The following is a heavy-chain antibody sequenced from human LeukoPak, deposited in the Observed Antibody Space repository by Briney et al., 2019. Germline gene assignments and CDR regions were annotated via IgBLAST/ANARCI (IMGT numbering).Heavy chain of an antibody. V-gene: IGHV1-2*02. CDR2: INPNSGGT. CDR1: GYTFTVYY. D-gene: IGHD3-3*01. Sequence: ASVKVSCKASGYTFTVYYIHWVRQAPGQGLEWMGWINPNSGGTNYSQKVQGRVTMTRDTAISTAYMELSMLRSDDTDVYFYSRGGGYDFWSGYSNYFDYWGQGTLVTVSS. J-gene: IGHJ4*02. CDR3: SRGGGYDFWSGYSNYFDY.